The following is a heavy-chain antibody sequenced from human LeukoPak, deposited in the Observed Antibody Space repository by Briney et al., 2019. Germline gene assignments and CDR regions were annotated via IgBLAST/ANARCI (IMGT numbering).Heavy chain of an antibody. CDR1: GFTFSSYW. CDR3: ASGYRTFDY. V-gene: IGHV3-7*03. CDR2: MKQDGSEE. J-gene: IGHJ4*02. Sequence: GGSLRLSCAASGFTFSSYWMSWVRQAPGKGLEWVANMKQDGSEEYYVDSVKGRFTISRDNANNSLYLQMSSLRAEDTAVYYCASGYRTFDYWGQGTLVTVSS. D-gene: IGHD5-18*01.